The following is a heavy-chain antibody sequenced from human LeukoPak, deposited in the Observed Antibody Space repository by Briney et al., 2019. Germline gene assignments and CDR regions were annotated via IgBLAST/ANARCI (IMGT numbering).Heavy chain of an antibody. CDR2: IYRSGST. Sequence: ASETLSLXCAVSGYSISSGYYWGWIRQPPGKGLEWVGSIYRSGSTYYNPSLKSRVTISGDTSKNQFSLKLSAVTAADTAVYYCARHKEGYYDSSGYYYYYCYYMDVWGKGTTVTVSS. CDR3: ARHKEGYYDSSGYYYYYCYYMDV. V-gene: IGHV4-38-2*01. D-gene: IGHD3-22*01. J-gene: IGHJ6*03. CDR1: GYSISSGYY.